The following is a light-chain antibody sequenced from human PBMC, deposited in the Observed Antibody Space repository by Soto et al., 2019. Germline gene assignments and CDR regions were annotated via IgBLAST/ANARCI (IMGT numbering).Light chain of an antibody. V-gene: IGKV3-20*01. Sequence: EIVLTQSPGTLSLSPGERATLSCRASQSVSSSCLAWYQQKPGQAPRLLIYDASTRATGIPDRFSGSGSGTDFTLSISRLEPEDFAVYYCQQHGSSPPWTFGQGTKVEIK. CDR3: QQHGSSPPWT. CDR2: DAS. CDR1: QSVSSSC. J-gene: IGKJ1*01.